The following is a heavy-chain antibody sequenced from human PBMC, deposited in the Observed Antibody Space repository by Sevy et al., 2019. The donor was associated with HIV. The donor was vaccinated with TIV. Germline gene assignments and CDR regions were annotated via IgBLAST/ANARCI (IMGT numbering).Heavy chain of an antibody. J-gene: IGHJ6*03. CDR3: AKTGSFYYMDV. Sequence: FTFNASGFTFNFYAMTWVRQAPGKGLEWVSTITGRGDKAYYTDSVKGRFTISRDNSKNMVYLQMNSLRVDDTAVYYCAKTGSFYYMDVWGTGTTVTVSS. D-gene: IGHD3-10*01. CDR2: ITGRGDKA. CDR1: GFTFNFYA. V-gene: IGHV3-23*01.